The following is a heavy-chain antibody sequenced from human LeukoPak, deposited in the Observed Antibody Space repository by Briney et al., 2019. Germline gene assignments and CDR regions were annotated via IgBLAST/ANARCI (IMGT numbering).Heavy chain of an antibody. CDR1: GFTFSSYE. CDR2: ISSSGSTI. D-gene: IGHD6-13*01. V-gene: IGHV3-48*03. Sequence: GGSLRLSCAASGFTFSSYEMNWVRQAPGKGLEWVSYISSSGSTIYYADSVKGRFTISRDNAKNSLYLQMNSLRAEDTAVYYCARTIIAAAGLFDYWGQGTLVTVSS. J-gene: IGHJ4*02. CDR3: ARTIIAAAGLFDY.